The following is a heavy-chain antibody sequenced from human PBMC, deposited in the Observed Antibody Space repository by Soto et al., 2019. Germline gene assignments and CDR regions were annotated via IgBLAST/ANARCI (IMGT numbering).Heavy chain of an antibody. Sequence: GGSLRLSCAAPGFISSYYAMHWVRQAPGKGLEWVAVISYDGSDRYYADSVKGRFTISRDNSKNTLYLQMSSLRTEDTAVYYCARVDRTITTYFYYGMDVWGLGTTVTVSS. CDR3: ARVDRTITTYFYYGMDV. D-gene: IGHD1-20*01. CDR2: ISYDGSDR. J-gene: IGHJ6*02. V-gene: IGHV3-30-3*01. CDR1: GFISSYYA.